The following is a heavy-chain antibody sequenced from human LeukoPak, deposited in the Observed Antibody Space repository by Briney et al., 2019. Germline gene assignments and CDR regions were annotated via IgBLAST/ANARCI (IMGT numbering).Heavy chain of an antibody. J-gene: IGHJ4*02. V-gene: IGHV3-33*01. D-gene: IGHD2-15*01. Sequence: GGSLRLSCAASGFTFSSYGMHWVRQAPGKGLEWVAVIWYDGSNKYYADSVKSRFTISRDNSKNTLYLQMNSLRAEDTAVYYCARDGLRYCSGGSCYSLAYWGQGTLVTVSS. CDR1: GFTFSSYG. CDR2: IWYDGSNK. CDR3: ARDGLRYCSGGSCYSLAY.